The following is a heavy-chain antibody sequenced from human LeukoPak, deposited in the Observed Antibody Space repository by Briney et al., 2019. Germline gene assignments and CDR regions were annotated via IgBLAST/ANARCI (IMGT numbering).Heavy chain of an antibody. CDR2: IYYGGST. CDR1: GGSISSYY. J-gene: IGHJ4*02. D-gene: IGHD3-22*01. CDR3: ARQALGYYDSSGYLDY. Sequence: SETLSLTCTVSGGSISSYYWSWIRQPPGKGLEWIGYIYYGGSTNYNPSLKSRVTISVDTSKNQFSLKLSSVTAADTAVYYCARQALGYYDSSGYLDYWGQGTLVTVSS. V-gene: IGHV4-59*08.